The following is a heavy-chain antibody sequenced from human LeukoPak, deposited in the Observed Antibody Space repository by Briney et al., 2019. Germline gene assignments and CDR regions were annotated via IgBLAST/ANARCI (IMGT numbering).Heavy chain of an antibody. Sequence: GGSLRLSCAASGFTFDDYGMSWVRQAPGKGLEWVSGINWNGGSTGYADSVKGRFTISRDNAKNSLYLQMNGLRAEDTALYYCARARSLMDFYGDYLEDWGQGTLVTVSS. CDR2: INWNGGST. CDR1: GFTFDDYG. J-gene: IGHJ4*02. V-gene: IGHV3-20*04. CDR3: ARARSLMDFYGDYLED. D-gene: IGHD4-17*01.